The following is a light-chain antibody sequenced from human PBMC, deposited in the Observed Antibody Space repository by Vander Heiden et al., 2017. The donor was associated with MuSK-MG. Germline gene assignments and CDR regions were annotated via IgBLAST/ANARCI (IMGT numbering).Light chain of an antibody. CDR2: AAS. J-gene: IGKJ5*01. CDR3: QQSYSNPIT. CDR1: QSISSY. Sequence: DIQMTQSPSSLSASVGDRVTITCRASQSISSYLNWYQQKPGKAPKLLIYAASSLQSGVPSRFSGSGSGTDFTLTISSLQPEDFATYYCQQSYSNPITCGQGTRLEMK. V-gene: IGKV1-39*01.